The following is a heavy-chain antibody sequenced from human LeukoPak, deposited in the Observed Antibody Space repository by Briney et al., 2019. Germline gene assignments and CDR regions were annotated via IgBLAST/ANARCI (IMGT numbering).Heavy chain of an antibody. Sequence: SVKVSCKASGGTFSSYAISWVRQAPGQGLEWMGGIIPIFGTANYAQKFQGRVTVTADESTSTAYMELSSLRSEDTAVYYCAREYCSSTSCSNWFDPWGQGTLVTVSS. J-gene: IGHJ5*02. D-gene: IGHD2-2*01. CDR3: AREYCSSTSCSNWFDP. CDR2: IIPIFGTA. CDR1: GGTFSSYA. V-gene: IGHV1-69*13.